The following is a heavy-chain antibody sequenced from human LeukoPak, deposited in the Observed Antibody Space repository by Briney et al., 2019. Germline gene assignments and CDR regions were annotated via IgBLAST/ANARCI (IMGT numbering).Heavy chain of an antibody. CDR3: ARVAYYYDSSGYFWFDP. D-gene: IGHD3-22*01. CDR1: GFTFSSYW. Sequence: GGSLRLSCAASGFTFSSYWMHWVRQAPGKGLVWVSRINSDGSSTSYADSVKGRFTISRDNAKNTLYLQMNSLRAEDTAVYYCARVAYYYDSSGYFWFDPWGQGALVTVSS. J-gene: IGHJ5*02. V-gene: IGHV3-74*01. CDR2: INSDGSST.